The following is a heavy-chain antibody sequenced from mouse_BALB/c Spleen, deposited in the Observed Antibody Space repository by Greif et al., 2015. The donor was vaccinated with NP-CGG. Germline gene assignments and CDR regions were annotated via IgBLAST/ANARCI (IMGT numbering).Heavy chain of an antibody. CDR1: GYTFTSYW. CDR2: INPSTGYT. V-gene: IGHV1-7*01. D-gene: IGHD2-3*01. J-gene: IGHJ2*01. CDR3: AIYDGYYFDY. Sequence: QVQLQQSGAELAKLGASVKMSCKASGYTFTSYWMHWVKQRPGQGLEWIGYINPSTGYTEYNQKFKDKATLTADKSSSTAYMQLSSLTSEDSAVYYCAIYDGYYFDYWGQGTTRTVSS.